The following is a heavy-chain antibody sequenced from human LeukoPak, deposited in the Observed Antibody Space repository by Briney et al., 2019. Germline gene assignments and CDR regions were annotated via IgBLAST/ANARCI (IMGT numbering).Heavy chain of an antibody. CDR1: GFTFSTYG. CDR2: IGGSGDGT. D-gene: IGHD6-19*01. CDR3: AKRGSGWYEDYYYYMDV. Sequence: GGSLRLSCAASGFTFSTYGMSWVRQAPGKGLEWVSAIGGSGDGTYYADSVKGRFTISRDNSKNTLYLQMNSLRAEDTAVYYCAKRGSGWYEDYYYYMDVWGKGTTVTISS. V-gene: IGHV3-23*01. J-gene: IGHJ6*03.